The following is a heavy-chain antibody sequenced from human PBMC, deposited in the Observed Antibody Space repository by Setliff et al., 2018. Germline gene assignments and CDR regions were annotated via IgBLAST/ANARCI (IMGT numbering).Heavy chain of an antibody. Sequence: SETLSLTCSVSGYSISSGYYWGWIRQPPGKGLEWIGSIYHNGNSYYNPSLKSRVTISVDTSKNQLSLKLNSVTAADTAMYYCAREEEADDFDVWGQGTMVTVSS. V-gene: IGHV4-38-2*02. CDR1: GYSISSGYY. CDR2: IYHNGNS. J-gene: IGHJ3*01. CDR3: AREEEADDFDV.